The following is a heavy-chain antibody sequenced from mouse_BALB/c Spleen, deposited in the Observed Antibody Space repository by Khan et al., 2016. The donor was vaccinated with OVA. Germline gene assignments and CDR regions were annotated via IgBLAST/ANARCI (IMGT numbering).Heavy chain of an antibody. CDR3: AIQTYYHYYALAY. CDR1: GFSLTSYG. D-gene: IGHD2-10*01. CDR2: IWSDGST. Sequence: QVQLKQSGPGLVAPSQSLSITCTISGFSLTSYGKHWVRQPPGKGLEWLVVIWSDGSTNYNSTLKSRLSITQDNSKSPIFLKMNSLQTDDTAMYFCAIQTYYHYYALAYLGQGTSVTVAS. V-gene: IGHV2-6-1*01. J-gene: IGHJ4*01.